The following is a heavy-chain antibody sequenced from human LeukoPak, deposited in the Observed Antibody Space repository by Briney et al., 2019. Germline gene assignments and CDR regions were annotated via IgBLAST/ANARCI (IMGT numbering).Heavy chain of an antibody. CDR3: ASGEGPIFGVVVYYFDY. Sequence: SVKVSCRASGGTFSSYAISWVRQAPGQGLEWMGGMIPIFSTANYAQKFQGRVTITADESTSTAYMELSSLRSEVTAVYYCASGEGPIFGVVVYYFDYWGQGTLVTVSS. J-gene: IGHJ4*02. D-gene: IGHD3-3*01. CDR2: MIPIFSTA. CDR1: GGTFSSYA. V-gene: IGHV1-69*13.